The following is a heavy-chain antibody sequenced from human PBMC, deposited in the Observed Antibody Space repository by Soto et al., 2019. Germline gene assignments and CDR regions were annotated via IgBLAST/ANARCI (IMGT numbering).Heavy chain of an antibody. CDR2: TYYKSKWYY. CDR3: ARGSWDDVSGHYYMDV. Sequence: SQTLSLTCDISGDSGSSNRAGWNWIRQTPSRGLEWLGRTYYKSKWYYTYAASVKSRITVSPDTSKNQFSLQLTSVTPEDTAVYYCARGSWDDVSGHYYMDVWDKGTTVTVSS. J-gene: IGHJ6*03. CDR1: GDSGSSNRAG. D-gene: IGHD1-1*01. V-gene: IGHV6-1*01.